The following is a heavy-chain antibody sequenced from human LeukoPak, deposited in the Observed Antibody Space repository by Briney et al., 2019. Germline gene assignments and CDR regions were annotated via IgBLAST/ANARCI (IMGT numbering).Heavy chain of an antibody. D-gene: IGHD3-10*01. V-gene: IGHV3-30-3*01. CDR1: GFTFSSYA. Sequence: GRSLRLSCAASGFTFSSYAMHWVRQAPGKGLEWVAVISYDGSNKYYADSVKGRFTISRDNSKNTLYLQMNSLRAEDTAVYYCASHSDPPHWGQGTLVTVSS. CDR2: ISYDGSNK. CDR3: ASHSDPPH. J-gene: IGHJ4*02.